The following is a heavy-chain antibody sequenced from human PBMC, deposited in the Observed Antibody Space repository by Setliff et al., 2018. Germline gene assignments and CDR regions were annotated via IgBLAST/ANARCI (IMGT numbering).Heavy chain of an antibody. D-gene: IGHD5-12*01. CDR2: ISYIGNT. Sequence: SETLSLTCTVSGYSISSGYIWGWIRQPPGKGLEWIGFISYIGNTNYNPSLKSRITISLDTSKNQFSLKVNSVTAADTAVYYCARGPPGYNPYHWFDPWGQGTLVTVSS. V-gene: IGHV4-38-2*02. CDR3: ARGPPGYNPYHWFDP. CDR1: GYSISSGYI. J-gene: IGHJ5*02.